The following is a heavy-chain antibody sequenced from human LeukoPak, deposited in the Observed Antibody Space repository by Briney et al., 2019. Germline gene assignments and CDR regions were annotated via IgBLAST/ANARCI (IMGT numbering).Heavy chain of an antibody. CDR3: ARGDGYTTEGFDY. CDR1: GVSISSYY. D-gene: IGHD5-24*01. J-gene: IGHJ4*02. V-gene: IGHV4-59*01. CDR2: IYYSGST. Sequence: ASETLSLTCTVSGVSISSYYCSWVRQPPGKGLEWIGYIYYSGSTNYNPSLKSRVTISVDTSNNQFSLKLSSVTAADTAVYYCARGDGYTTEGFDYWGQGTLVTVSS.